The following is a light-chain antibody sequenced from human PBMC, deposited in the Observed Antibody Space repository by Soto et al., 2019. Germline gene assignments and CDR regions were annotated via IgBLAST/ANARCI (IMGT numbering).Light chain of an antibody. CDR1: QSIGSH. CDR2: AAS. Sequence: DIQMTQSPSSLSASVGDRVTITCRASQSIGSHLNWYQQKPGRGPTLLIYAASSLQSGVPSRFSGSRSGTDFTRTISSLQPEDFATYYCQQSYSTPRTFGQGTKVEI. J-gene: IGKJ1*01. V-gene: IGKV1-39*01. CDR3: QQSYSTPRT.